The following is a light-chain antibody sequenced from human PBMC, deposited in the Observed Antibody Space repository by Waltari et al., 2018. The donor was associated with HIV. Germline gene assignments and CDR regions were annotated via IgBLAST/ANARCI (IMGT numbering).Light chain of an antibody. J-gene: IGLJ2*01. V-gene: IGLV1-51*01. CDR2: DRD. Sequence: QSVLTQPASVSAAPGETVIISCSGSSSNIGNHYVSWYQQLPGTAPQLFIYDRDLRHSAIPHGVSGSRSGTSAALGITGLETGDEADYYCGTWDTTLSAGVFGGGTKLTVL. CDR1: SSNIGNHY. CDR3: GTWDTTLSAGV.